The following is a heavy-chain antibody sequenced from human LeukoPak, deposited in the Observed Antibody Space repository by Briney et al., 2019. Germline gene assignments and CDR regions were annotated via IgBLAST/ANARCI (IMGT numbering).Heavy chain of an antibody. CDR2: INGGGDDT. Sequence: GGSLSLSCAASGFTFKNNAMTWVRQAPGKGLEWVSAINGGGDDTEYADSVKGRFTISRANSKNTLYLQMNSLRPEDTAVYYCARCTASCYANAFDVWGQGTLLTVSS. J-gene: IGHJ3*01. CDR1: GFTFKNNA. D-gene: IGHD2-2*01. CDR3: ARCTASCYANAFDV. V-gene: IGHV3-23*01.